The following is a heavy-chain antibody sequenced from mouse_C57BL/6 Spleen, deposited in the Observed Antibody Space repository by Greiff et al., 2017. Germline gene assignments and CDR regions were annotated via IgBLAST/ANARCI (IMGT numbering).Heavy chain of an antibody. CDR2: INPNNGGT. CDR3: ARGEMGGRPGYALDY. D-gene: IGHD2-3*01. V-gene: IGHV1-18*01. CDR1: GYTFTDYN. Sequence: EVQLQQSGPELVKPGASVKIPCKASGYTFTDYNMDWVKQSPGKSLEWIGDINPNNGGTIYNQKFKGKATLTVNTSSSTAYMELRSLTSEDTAVYYCARGEMGGRPGYALDYWGQGTSLTVSS. J-gene: IGHJ4*01.